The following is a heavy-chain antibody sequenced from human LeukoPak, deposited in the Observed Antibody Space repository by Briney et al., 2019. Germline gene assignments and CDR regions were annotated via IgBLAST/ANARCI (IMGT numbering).Heavy chain of an antibody. J-gene: IGHJ4*02. Sequence: ASVKVSSKASGYTLTSYYMHCVRQAPGQGLEWMGIINPSGGSTSYAQKFQGRVTMTRDTSTSTVYMDLSSLRSEDTAVYYCARAGSDYCGGDCPKFDYWGQGTLVTVSS. CDR3: ARAGSDYCGGDCPKFDY. CDR2: INPSGGST. D-gene: IGHD2-21*02. V-gene: IGHV1-46*01. CDR1: GYTLTSYY.